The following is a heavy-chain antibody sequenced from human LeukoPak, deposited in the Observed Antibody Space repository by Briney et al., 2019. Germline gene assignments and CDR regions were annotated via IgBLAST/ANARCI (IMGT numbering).Heavy chain of an antibody. Sequence: AASVKVSCKASGGTFSSYAISWVGQAPGQGLEWMGGIIPIFGTANYAQKFQGRVTITADESTSTAYMELSSLRSEDTAVYYCARAHRMVRGVIYYYGMDVWGQGTTVTVSS. CDR2: IIPIFGTA. D-gene: IGHD3-10*01. CDR3: ARAHRMVRGVIYYYGMDV. V-gene: IGHV1-69*13. CDR1: GGTFSSYA. J-gene: IGHJ6*02.